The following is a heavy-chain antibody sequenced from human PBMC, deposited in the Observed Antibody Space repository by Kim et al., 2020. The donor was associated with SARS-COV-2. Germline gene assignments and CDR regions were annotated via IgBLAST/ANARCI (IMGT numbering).Heavy chain of an antibody. J-gene: IGHJ4*02. D-gene: IGHD3-22*01. Sequence: GGSLRLSCAASGFTFSAYAMSWVRQAPGKGLQWVSTINNNGVHTYNSNSVKGRSTISRDNFENMVYLQLSSLRVEDTAVYYCVKTRSSGYNYFPFDSWGQGTLVTASS. CDR2: INNNGVHT. CDR3: VKTRSSGYNYFPFDS. CDR1: GFTFSAYA. V-gene: IGHV3-23*01.